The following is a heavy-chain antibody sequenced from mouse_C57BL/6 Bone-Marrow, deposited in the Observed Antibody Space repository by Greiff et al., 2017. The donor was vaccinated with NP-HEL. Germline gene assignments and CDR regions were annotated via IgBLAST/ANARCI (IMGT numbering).Heavy chain of an antibody. V-gene: IGHV1-63*01. CDR1: GYTFTNYW. Sequence: VKLMESGAELVRPGTSVKMSCKASGYTFTNYWIGWAKQRPGHGLEWIGDIYPGGGYTNYNEKFKGKATLTADKSSSTDYMQFSSLTSEDSAIYYCARYGNYPYYAMDYWGQGTSVTVSS. CDR2: IYPGGGYT. J-gene: IGHJ4*01. CDR3: ARYGNYPYYAMDY. D-gene: IGHD2-1*01.